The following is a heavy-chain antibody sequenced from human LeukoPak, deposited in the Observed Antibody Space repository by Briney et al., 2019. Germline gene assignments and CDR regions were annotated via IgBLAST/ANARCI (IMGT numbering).Heavy chain of an antibody. J-gene: IGHJ4*02. V-gene: IGHV3-30*18. D-gene: IGHD4-17*01. CDR3: AKDKGDYGGYVMDY. CDR2: ISYDGSNK. CDR1: GFTFSSYG. Sequence: PGGSLRLSCAASGFTFSSYGMHWVRQAPGKGLEWVAVISYDGSNKYYADSVKGRYTISRDNSKNTLYLQMNSLRAEDTAVYYCAKDKGDYGGYVMDYWGQGTLVTVSS.